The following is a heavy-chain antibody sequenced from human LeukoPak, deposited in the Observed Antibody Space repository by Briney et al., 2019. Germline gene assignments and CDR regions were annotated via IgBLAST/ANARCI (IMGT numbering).Heavy chain of an antibody. V-gene: IGHV4-59*01. CDR1: GGSISSYY. CDR3: ARISSSNWYNERGAFDV. D-gene: IGHD6-13*01. CDR2: VYYTGST. J-gene: IGHJ3*01. Sequence: SETLSLTCIVSGGSISSYYWSWVRQPPGKGLEWIGFVYYTGSTNYSPSLKSRVTISVDTSKNQFSLKLRSVTAADTAVYCCARISSSNWYNERGAFDVWGQGTMVTVSS.